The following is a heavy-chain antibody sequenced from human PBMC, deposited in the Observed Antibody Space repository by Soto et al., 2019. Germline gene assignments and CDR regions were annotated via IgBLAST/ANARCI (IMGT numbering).Heavy chain of an antibody. CDR1: GFTFSSYA. J-gene: IGHJ4*02. CDR3: ARQWLDSYYFDY. CDR2: ISSNGGST. D-gene: IGHD6-19*01. V-gene: IGHV3-64*01. Sequence: EVQLVESGGGLVQPGGSLRLSCAASGFTFSSYAMHWVRQAPGKGLEYVSAISSNGGSTYYANSVKGRFTISRDNSKNTLDLQMGSLRAEDMAVYYCARQWLDSYYFDYWVQGTLVTVSS.